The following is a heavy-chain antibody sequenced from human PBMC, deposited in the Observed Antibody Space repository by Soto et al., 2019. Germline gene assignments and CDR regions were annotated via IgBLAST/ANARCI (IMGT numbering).Heavy chain of an antibody. CDR1: GFTFSSYD. J-gene: IGHJ5*01. CDR3: ARVGYYHGAA. CDR2: IGTAGDT. V-gene: IGHV3-13*01. D-gene: IGHD1-26*01. Sequence: LRLSCAASGFTFSSYDMHWVRQATGKGLEWVSAIGTAGDTYYPGSVKGRFTISRENAKNSLYLQMNSLRAGDTAVYYCARVGYYHGAAWGKGPRSTVPS.